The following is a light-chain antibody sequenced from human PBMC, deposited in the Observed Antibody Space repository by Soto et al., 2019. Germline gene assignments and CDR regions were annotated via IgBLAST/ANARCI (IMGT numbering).Light chain of an antibody. CDR2: GAS. CDR3: QQYGSSPYT. Sequence: EIVLTQSPGTLSVSPGERATLSCRASQTVRSSSLAWYQQKPGQAPRLLIYGASGRATGIPDKFSGSGSGTDFTLTISRLEPEDFAVYYCQQYGSSPYTFGQGTKLDI. V-gene: IGKV3-20*01. J-gene: IGKJ2*01. CDR1: QTVRSSS.